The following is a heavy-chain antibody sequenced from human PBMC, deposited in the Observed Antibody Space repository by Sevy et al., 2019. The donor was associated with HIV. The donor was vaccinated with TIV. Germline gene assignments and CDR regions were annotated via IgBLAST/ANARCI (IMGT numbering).Heavy chain of an antibody. D-gene: IGHD5-12*01. CDR1: GGSISAYY. V-gene: IGHV4-59*01. J-gene: IGHJ5*02. Sequence: SETLSLTCTVSGGSISAYYWSWIRQPPGKPLEYIGYIYYTGSTNYNPSLKSRVTISVDTSKNQFSLKLNSVTASYTAVYFCARAPPVRSGDDSLNWFDPWGQGTLVTVSS. CDR3: ARAPPVRSGDDSLNWFDP. CDR2: IYYTGST.